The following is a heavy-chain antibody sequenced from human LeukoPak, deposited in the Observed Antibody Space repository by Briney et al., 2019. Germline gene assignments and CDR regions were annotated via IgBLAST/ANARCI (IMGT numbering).Heavy chain of an antibody. V-gene: IGHV4-59*08. CDR2: IYYSGST. D-gene: IGHD2-15*01. CDR3: ARHFSPQKLGYCSGGSCYSEYYFDY. CDR1: GGSISSYY. J-gene: IGHJ4*02. Sequence: PSETLSLTCTVSGGSISSYYWSWIRQPPGKGLEWIGYIYYSGSTNYNPSLKSRVTISVDTSKNQFSLKLSSVTAADTAVYYCARHFSPQKLGYCSGGSCYSEYYFDYWGQGTLVTVSS.